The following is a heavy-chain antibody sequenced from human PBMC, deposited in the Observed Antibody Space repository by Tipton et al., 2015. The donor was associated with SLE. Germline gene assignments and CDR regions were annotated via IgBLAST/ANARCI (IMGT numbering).Heavy chain of an antibody. Sequence: SLRLSCAASGFTFSSYGMHWVRQAPGKGLEWVAFIRYDGSNKYYADSVKGRFTISRDNSKNTLYLQMNSLRAEDTAVYYCAKGRGATDYYYYGMDVWGQGTTVTVSS. D-gene: IGHD5-12*01. CDR2: IRYDGSNK. J-gene: IGHJ6*02. CDR1: GFTFSSYG. CDR3: AKGRGATDYYYYGMDV. V-gene: IGHV3-30*02.